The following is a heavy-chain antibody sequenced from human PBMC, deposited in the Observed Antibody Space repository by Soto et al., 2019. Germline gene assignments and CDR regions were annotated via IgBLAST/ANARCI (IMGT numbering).Heavy chain of an antibody. J-gene: IGHJ6*02. CDR2: ISWNSGNK. CDR3: AKEAGLVRFFDWLSNGLDV. V-gene: IGHV3-9*01. D-gene: IGHD3-9*01. CDR1: GFTFDDYA. Sequence: DVQLVESGGDLVQPGRSLRLSCAASGFTFDDYAMHWVRQAPGKGLEWVSGISWNSGNKGYADSVKGRFTISRDNAKNFLYLEMNSLRAEDTALYYCAKEAGLVRFFDWLSNGLDVWGQGTAFTVS.